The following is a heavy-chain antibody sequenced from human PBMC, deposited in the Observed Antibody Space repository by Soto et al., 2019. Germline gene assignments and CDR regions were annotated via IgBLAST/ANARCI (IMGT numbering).Heavy chain of an antibody. Sequence: ASVKVSCKASGCTFTNYDINWVRQTSGQGLEWMGWMNPNSGNTGYAQKFQGRVTMTSDTSISTAYMELTSLRSEDTAVYYCARRLAAAGYLPDYWGPGTLVTVSS. D-gene: IGHD6-13*01. V-gene: IGHV1-8*01. CDR1: GCTFTNYD. CDR3: ARRLAAAGYLPDY. J-gene: IGHJ4*01. CDR2: MNPNSGNT.